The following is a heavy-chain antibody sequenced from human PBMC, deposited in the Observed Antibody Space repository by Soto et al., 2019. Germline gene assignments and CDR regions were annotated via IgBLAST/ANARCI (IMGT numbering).Heavy chain of an antibody. Sequence: GGSLRLSCAASGFTVGNNYMSWVRQAPGKGLEWVSLIYSTGTTKYADSVKGRFTVSRDNAKNTLYLQMNSLRAEVTAVYYCAKGGRGSGSHYNSFGYWGQGTLVTVSS. CDR2: IYSTGTT. CDR3: AKGGRGSGSHYNSFGY. V-gene: IGHV3-53*01. CDR1: GFTVGNNY. D-gene: IGHD3-10*01. J-gene: IGHJ4*02.